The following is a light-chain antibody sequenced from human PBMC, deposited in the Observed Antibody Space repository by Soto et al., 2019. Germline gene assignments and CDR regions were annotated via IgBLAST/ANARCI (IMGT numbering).Light chain of an antibody. J-gene: IGKJ1*01. CDR1: QSINAW. CDR3: QHGT. V-gene: IGKV1-5*01. CDR2: DAS. Sequence: IQMTHSPSTLSASVGDRVTLTCRASQSINAWLAWYQQKPGKAPKLLIYDASSLQSGVPSRFSGSGSGTEFTLTISSLQPDDFATYYCQHGTFGQGPKVDIK.